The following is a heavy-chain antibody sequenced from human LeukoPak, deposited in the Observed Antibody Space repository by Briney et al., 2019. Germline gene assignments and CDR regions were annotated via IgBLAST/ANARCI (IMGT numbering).Heavy chain of an antibody. V-gene: IGHV3-7*03. CDR1: GFSFSSYW. CDR3: AKDSPAYYDILTGLDAFDI. Sequence: GGSLRLFCEGSGFSFSSYWMTWVRQLPGKGPEWVANIRRDESERYFADSVKGRFTISRDNAKNTLYLQMNSLRAEDTDVYYCAKDSPAYYDILTGLDAFDIWGQGTMVTVSS. J-gene: IGHJ3*02. CDR2: IRRDESER. D-gene: IGHD3-9*01.